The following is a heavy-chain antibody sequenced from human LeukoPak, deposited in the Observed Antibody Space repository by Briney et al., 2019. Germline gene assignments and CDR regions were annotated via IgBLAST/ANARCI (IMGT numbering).Heavy chain of an antibody. J-gene: IGHJ6*02. D-gene: IGHD5-18*01. V-gene: IGHV3-74*01. CDR1: GFTFTTYW. CDR3: ARDAVDTANAV. Sequence: GGSLRLSCAASGFTFTTYWMHWVRQAPGKGLVWVSHINSDGSITSYADSVRGRFTISRDNAKNMLYLQMNSLRAEDTAVYYCARDAVDTANAVWGQGTTVTVSS. CDR2: INSDGSIT.